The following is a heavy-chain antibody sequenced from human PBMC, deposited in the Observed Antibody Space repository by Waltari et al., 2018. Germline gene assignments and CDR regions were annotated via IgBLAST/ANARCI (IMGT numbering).Heavy chain of an antibody. V-gene: IGHV3-7*03. D-gene: IGHD3-3*01. CDR1: GFTFSSYW. CDR2: IKQDGSEK. J-gene: IGHJ6*02. CDR3: ARDYDFWSGYSHYYYYYGMDV. Sequence: EVQLVESGGGLVQPGGSLRLSCAASGFTFSSYWMSWVRQAPGKGLEWVANIKQDGSEKYYGDSVKGRFTISRDNAKNSLYLQMNSLRAEDTAVYYCARDYDFWSGYSHYYYYYGMDVWGQGTTVTVSS.